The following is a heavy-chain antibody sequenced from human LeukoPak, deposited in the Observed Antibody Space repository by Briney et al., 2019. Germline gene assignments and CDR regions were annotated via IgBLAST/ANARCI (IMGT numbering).Heavy chain of an antibody. CDR2: ISSSSTTI. D-gene: IGHD3-9*01. Sequence: GGSLRLSCAASGFTFSSYSMNWVRQAPGQGLEWVSYISSSSTTIYYADSVKGRFTISRDNAKNSLYLQMNSLRDEDTAAYYCSTDQRYAFDYWGQGILVTVSS. CDR1: GFTFSSYS. V-gene: IGHV3-48*02. CDR3: STDQRYAFDY. J-gene: IGHJ4*02.